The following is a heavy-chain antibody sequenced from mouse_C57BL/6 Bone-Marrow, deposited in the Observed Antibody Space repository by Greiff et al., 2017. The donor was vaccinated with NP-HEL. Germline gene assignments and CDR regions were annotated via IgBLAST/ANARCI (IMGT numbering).Heavy chain of an antibody. CDR3: ARDPYYGSSAFDY. Sequence: EVKLMESEGGLVQPGSSMKLSCTASGFTFSDYYMAWVRQVPEKGLEWVANINYDGSSTYYLDSLKSRFIISRDNAKNIIYLQMSSLKSEDTATYYCARDPYYGSSAFDYWGQGTTLTVSS. D-gene: IGHD1-1*01. V-gene: IGHV5-16*01. CDR2: INYDGSST. J-gene: IGHJ2*01. CDR1: GFTFSDYY.